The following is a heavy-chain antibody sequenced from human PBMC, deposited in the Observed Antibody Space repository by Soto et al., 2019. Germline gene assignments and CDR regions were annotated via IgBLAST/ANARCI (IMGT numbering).Heavy chain of an antibody. CDR3: ATSKGGVSYGPTTY. J-gene: IGHJ4*02. CDR2: MNSGGSNT. D-gene: IGHD1-26*01. Sequence: EVQLVESGGALVKPGGSLRLSCAASGFTFSNYWMNWVRQAPGKGLVWISRMNSGGSNTVYADAVKGRFTISRDKAKQTPYLKINSMRFEDTAVYYWATSKGGVSYGPTTYWGQGTLVTVSS. CDR1: GFTFSNYW. V-gene: IGHV3-74*01.